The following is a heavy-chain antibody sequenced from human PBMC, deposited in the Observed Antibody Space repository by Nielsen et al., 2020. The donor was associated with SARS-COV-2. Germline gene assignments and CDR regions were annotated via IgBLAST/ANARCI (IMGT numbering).Heavy chain of an antibody. CDR3: AGHLSWYGMDV. V-gene: IGHV3-33*05. Sequence: RGSLRLSCAASGFTFSSYGMHWVRQAPGKGLEWVAVISYDGSNKYYADSVKGRFTISRDNSKNTLYLQMNSLRAEDTAVYYCAGHLSWYGMDVWGQGTTVTVSS. CDR2: ISYDGSNK. CDR1: GFTFSSYG. D-gene: IGHD3-16*02. J-gene: IGHJ6*02.